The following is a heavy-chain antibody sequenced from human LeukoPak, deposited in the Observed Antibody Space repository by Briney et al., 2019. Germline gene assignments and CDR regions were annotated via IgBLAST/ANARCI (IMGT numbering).Heavy chain of an antibody. CDR3: ARNWVAGLIDE. D-gene: IGHD6-19*01. Sequence: ASVRVSCKASGYTFIKFGISWVRQAPGQGLEWMGWISGHNDNTNYAPKFQDRVTMTRDTSTSTAYMELRSLRSDDTAVYYCARNWVAGLIDEWGQGTLVTVSS. V-gene: IGHV1-18*01. CDR1: GYTFIKFG. J-gene: IGHJ4*02. CDR2: ISGHNDNT.